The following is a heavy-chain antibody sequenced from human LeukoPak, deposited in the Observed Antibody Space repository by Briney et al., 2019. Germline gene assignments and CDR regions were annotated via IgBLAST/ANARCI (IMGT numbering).Heavy chain of an antibody. J-gene: IGHJ4*02. CDR3: ARSLYGDYSDDY. Sequence: GASVKVSCKASGYTFTSYDINWVRQATGQGLEWMGWMNPNSGNTGYAQKFQGRVTMTRSTSISTAYMELSSLRSEDTAVYYCARSLYGDYSDDYWGQGTLVTVSS. CDR2: MNPNSGNT. D-gene: IGHD4-17*01. V-gene: IGHV1-8*01. CDR1: GYTFTSYD.